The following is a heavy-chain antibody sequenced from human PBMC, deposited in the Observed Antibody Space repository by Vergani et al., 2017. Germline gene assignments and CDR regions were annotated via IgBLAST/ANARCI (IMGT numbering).Heavy chain of an antibody. V-gene: IGHV4-59*01. CDR2: IYYSGST. CDR3: ARVAHNWNYSRWYFDL. D-gene: IGHD1-7*01. Sequence: QVQLQQWGAGLLKPSETLSLTCTVSGGSISSYYWSWIRQPPGKGLEWIGYIYYSGSTNYNPSLKSRVTISVDTSKNQFSLKLSSVTAADTAVYYCARVAHNWNYSRWYFDLWGRGTLVTVSS. J-gene: IGHJ2*01. CDR1: GGSISSYY.